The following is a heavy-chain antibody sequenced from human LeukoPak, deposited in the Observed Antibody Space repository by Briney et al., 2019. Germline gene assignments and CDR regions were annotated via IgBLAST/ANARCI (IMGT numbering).Heavy chain of an antibody. J-gene: IGHJ4*02. Sequence: SETLSLTCTVSGGSISSYYWSWIRQPPGKGLEWIGYIYYSGSTYYNPSLKSRVTISVDTSKDQFSLKLSSVTAADTAVYYCTRAIILFQAHYFDYWGQGTLVTVSS. CDR3: TRAIILFQAHYFDY. D-gene: IGHD2-2*01. V-gene: IGHV4-59*08. CDR1: GGSISSYY. CDR2: IYYSGST.